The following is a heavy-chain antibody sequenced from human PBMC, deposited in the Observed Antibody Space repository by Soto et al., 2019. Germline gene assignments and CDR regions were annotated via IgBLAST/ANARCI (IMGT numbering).Heavy chain of an antibody. D-gene: IGHD6-13*01. CDR2: IYYSGST. CDR3: ARHEGSSYPPNWFDP. V-gene: IGHV4-39*01. Sequence: PSETLSLTCPVSGGSISSSSYYWGWIRQPPGKGLEWIGSIYYSGSTYYNPSLKSRVTISVDTSKNQFSLKLSSVSAADTAVYYCARHEGSSYPPNWFDPWGQGTLVTVSS. J-gene: IGHJ5*02. CDR1: GGSISSSSYY.